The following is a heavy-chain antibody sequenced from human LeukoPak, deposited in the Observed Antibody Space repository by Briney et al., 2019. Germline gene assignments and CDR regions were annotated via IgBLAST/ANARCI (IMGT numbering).Heavy chain of an antibody. CDR3: ARAGWYELPRYAFDI. V-gene: IGHV1-18*01. Sequence: ASVKVSCKASGYTFTSYGINWVRQAPGQGLEWIGWISAYNGYTNYAQKLQGRVTITTDTSTSTAYMELRSLRSDDTAVYYCARAGWYELPRYAFDIWGQGTMVTVSS. CDR2: ISAYNGYT. D-gene: IGHD6-19*01. CDR1: GYTFTSYG. J-gene: IGHJ3*02.